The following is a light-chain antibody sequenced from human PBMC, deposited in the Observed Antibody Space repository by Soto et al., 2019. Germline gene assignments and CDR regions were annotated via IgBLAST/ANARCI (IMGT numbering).Light chain of an antibody. CDR2: GAS. CDR3: QHYNSYSEA. V-gene: IGKV3-20*01. Sequence: SLLTPSPSTLSLSPGERAPLSCRASQSVSSSYLAWYQQKPGQAPRLLIYGASSRATGIPDRFSGSGSGTDFTLTISRLEPDDFATYYCQHYNSYSEAFGQGTKVDIK. CDR1: QSVSSSY. J-gene: IGKJ1*01.